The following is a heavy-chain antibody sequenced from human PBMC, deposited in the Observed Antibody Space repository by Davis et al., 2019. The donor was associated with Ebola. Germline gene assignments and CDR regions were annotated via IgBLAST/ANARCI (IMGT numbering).Heavy chain of an antibody. CDR2: INPNSGGT. V-gene: IGHV1-2*04. J-gene: IGHJ4*02. D-gene: IGHD3-10*01. CDR1: GYTFAGYY. Sequence: ASVKVSCKASGYTFAGYYMHWVRQAPGQGLEWMGWINPNSGGTNYAQKFQGWVTMTRDTSTSTVYMELSSLRSEDTAVYYCATGVGPLLCFRELFYWGQGTLVTVSS. CDR3: ATGVGPLLCFRELFY.